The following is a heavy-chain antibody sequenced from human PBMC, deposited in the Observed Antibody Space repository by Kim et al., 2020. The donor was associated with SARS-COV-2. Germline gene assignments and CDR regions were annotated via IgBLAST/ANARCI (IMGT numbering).Heavy chain of an antibody. CDR2: INHSGNT. J-gene: IGHJ4*02. CDR1: GGSFSGYY. V-gene: IGHV4-34*01. CDR3: ARALALRYLGDEYYFDY. Sequence: SETLSLTCAVYGGSFSGYYWSWIRQPPGKGLEWIGEINHSGNTNYNPSLKSRVTIYVDTSKNQFSLNLSSVTAADTAVYYCARALALRYLGDEYYFDYWGQGTLVTVSS. D-gene: IGHD3-9*01.